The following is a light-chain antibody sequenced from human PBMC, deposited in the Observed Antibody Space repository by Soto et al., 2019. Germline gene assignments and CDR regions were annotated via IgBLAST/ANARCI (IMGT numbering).Light chain of an antibody. J-gene: IGKJ3*01. V-gene: IGKV3-15*01. CDR1: QCVSSN. Sequence: EIVLTQSPATLSVSPGERATLSCRASQCVSSNLAWYQHKPGQAPRLLIYAASTRATGIPARFSGSGSGTDFTLTISSLQSEDFAVYYCHQYHHWPPSFTFGPGTKVDIK. CDR3: HQYHHWPPSFT. CDR2: AAS.